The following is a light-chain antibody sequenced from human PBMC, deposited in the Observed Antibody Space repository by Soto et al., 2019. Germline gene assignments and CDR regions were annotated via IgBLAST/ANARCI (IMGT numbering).Light chain of an antibody. CDR1: TGAVTSGHY. CDR3: LLYYGGTWV. CDR2: STS. V-gene: IGLV7-43*01. Sequence: QAVVTQEPSLTVSPGGTVTLTCVSSTGAVTSGHYPNWFQQKPGQAPRMLIYSTSNKHSWAPARFSGFLLGDRAALTLSGVQPEDEAEYHCLLYYGGTWVFGGGTKVTVL. J-gene: IGLJ3*02.